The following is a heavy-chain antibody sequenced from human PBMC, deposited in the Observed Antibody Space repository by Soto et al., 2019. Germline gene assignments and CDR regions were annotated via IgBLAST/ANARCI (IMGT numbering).Heavy chain of an antibody. D-gene: IGHD5-18*01. CDR1: GGTFSSYA. J-gene: IGHJ6*02. CDR3: ARQEIGYSYGWNGMDG. CDR2: IIPIFGTA. Sequence: QVQLVQSGAEVKKPGSSVKVSCKASGGTFSSYAISWVRQAPGQGLEWMGGIIPIFGTANYAQKFQGRVTITADKSTSTAYMELSSLRSEDTAVYYCARQEIGYSYGWNGMDGWGQGTTVTVSS. V-gene: IGHV1-69*06.